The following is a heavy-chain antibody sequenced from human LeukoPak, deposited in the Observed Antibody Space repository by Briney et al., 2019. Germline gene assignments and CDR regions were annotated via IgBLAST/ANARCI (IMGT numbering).Heavy chain of an antibody. V-gene: IGHV3-48*03. D-gene: IGHD6-25*01. CDR3: ASSVGLNAFDI. CDR2: ISNSATTI. J-gene: IGHJ3*02. Sequence: PGGSLRLSCVASGFTFSSHWMSWVRQAPGNGLEWVSYISNSATTIYYADSVKGRFTISRDNAKNSLYLHMNSPRAEDTAVYYCASSVGLNAFDIWGQGTMVTVSS. CDR1: GFTFSSHW.